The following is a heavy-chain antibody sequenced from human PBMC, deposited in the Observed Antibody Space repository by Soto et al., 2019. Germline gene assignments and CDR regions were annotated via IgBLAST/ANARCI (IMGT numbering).Heavy chain of an antibody. Sequence: PGGSLRLSWAASGFTFDDYTMHWVRQTPGRGLERLSLVSWDGGATYYADSVAGRFIISRDNNKNSLDLQISGLRNEDTAFHFCAKDRAAVTGAYHYFAMDVRGQGTTVKVSS. D-gene: IGHD6-19*01. CDR3: AKDRAAVTGAYHYFAMDV. J-gene: IGHJ6*02. CDR2: VSWDGGAT. V-gene: IGHV3-43*01. CDR1: GFTFDDYT.